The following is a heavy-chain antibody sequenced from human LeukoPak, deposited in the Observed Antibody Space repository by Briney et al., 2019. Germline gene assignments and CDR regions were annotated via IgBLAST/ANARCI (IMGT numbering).Heavy chain of an antibody. CDR3: AKSGGSYFTFYYFDY. CDR1: GFTFSNYA. Sequence: TGGSLRLSCAAFGFTFSNYAMHWVRQAPGKGLEWVAVISYDGSNKYYADSVKGRFTISRDNSKNTLYPQMNSLRAEDTAVYYCAKSGGSYFTFYYFDYWGQGTLVTVSS. D-gene: IGHD1-26*01. CDR2: ISYDGSNK. V-gene: IGHV3-30*18. J-gene: IGHJ4*02.